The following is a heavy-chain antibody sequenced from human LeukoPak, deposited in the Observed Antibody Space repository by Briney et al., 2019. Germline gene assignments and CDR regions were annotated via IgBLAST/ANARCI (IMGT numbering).Heavy chain of an antibody. CDR2: INSDGSST. Sequence: PGGSLRLSCAASGFTFSSYWMHWVRQAPGKGLVWVSRINSDGSSTSYADSVKGRFTISRDNAKNTLYLQMNSLRAEDTAVYYCARAVRHRWNTAMVTWAFDIWGQGTMVTVSS. CDR3: ARAVRHRWNTAMVTWAFDI. J-gene: IGHJ3*02. D-gene: IGHD5-18*01. CDR1: GFTFSSYW. V-gene: IGHV3-74*01.